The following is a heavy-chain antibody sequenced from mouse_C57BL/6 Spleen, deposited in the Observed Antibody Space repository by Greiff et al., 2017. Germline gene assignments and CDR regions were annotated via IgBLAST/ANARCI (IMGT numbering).Heavy chain of an antibody. CDR1: GYTFTDYY. V-gene: IGHV1-26*01. Sequence: EVQLQQSGPELVKPGASVKISCKASGYTFTDYYMNWVKQSHGKSLEWIGDINPNNGGTSYNQKFKGKATLTVDKSSSTAYMELRSLTSEDSAVYYCARGSDSSGYGTFAYWGQGTLVTVSA. J-gene: IGHJ3*01. CDR2: INPNNGGT. D-gene: IGHD3-2*02. CDR3: ARGSDSSGYGTFAY.